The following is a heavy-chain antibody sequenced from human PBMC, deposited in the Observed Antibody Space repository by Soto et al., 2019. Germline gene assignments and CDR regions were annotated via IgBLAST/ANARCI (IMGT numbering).Heavy chain of an antibody. J-gene: IGHJ5*01. V-gene: IGHV4-4*02. CDR3: ARVMIRGFPPRWFDS. CDR2: IYDSETT. Sequence: EPQQESGPGLVKPSGTLSLTCAMSSGSISGRDWWSWVRQSPGKGLEWLGEIYDSETTNYNPSLRSRVSMSVDDSKKQFSLTLRSVTAADTAVYYCARVMIRGFPPRWFDSWGQGVPVIVSS. CDR1: SGSISGRDW. D-gene: IGHD3-10*01.